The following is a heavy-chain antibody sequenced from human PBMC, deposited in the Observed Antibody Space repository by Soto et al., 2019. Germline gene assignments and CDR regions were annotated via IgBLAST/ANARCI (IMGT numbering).Heavy chain of an antibody. J-gene: IGHJ6*03. D-gene: IGHD2-2*01. V-gene: IGHV4-34*01. CDR1: GGSFSGYY. CDR2: INHSGST. Sequence: QVQLQQWGAGLLKPSETLSLTCAVYGGSFSGYYWSWIRQPPGKGLEWIGEINHSGSTNYNPSLKGRVTISVDTSKNQFSLKLSSVTAADTAVYYCARGQGGYCSSTSCYAYYYYMDVWGKGTTVTVSS. CDR3: ARGQGGYCSSTSCYAYYYYMDV.